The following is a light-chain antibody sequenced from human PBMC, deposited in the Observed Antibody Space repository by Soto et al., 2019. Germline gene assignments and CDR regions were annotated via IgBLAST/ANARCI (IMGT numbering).Light chain of an antibody. CDR2: EVS. V-gene: IGKV2-30*02. CDR3: MQGTHWPWT. CDR1: QSLIHSDGSTY. Sequence: DVVMTQSPLSLPVTLGQPASISCRSSQSLIHSDGSTYLNWFHQRPGQSPRRLMYEVSDRDSGVPDRCSGSGSCTDFKLKISSVEAEDVGVYYCMQGTHWPWTFGHGTEVEI. J-gene: IGKJ1*01.